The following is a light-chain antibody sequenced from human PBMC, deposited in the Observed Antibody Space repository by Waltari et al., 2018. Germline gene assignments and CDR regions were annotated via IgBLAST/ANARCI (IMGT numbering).Light chain of an antibody. J-gene: IGLJ3*02. CDR1: SSDAGGHKY. V-gene: IGLV2-14*01. CDR2: EVS. Sequence: QSALTQPASVSGSPGQSITISCTGTSSDAGGHKYVHWYQQPPGKLPKHVIYEVSNRPSGVSDRFSGSKSGNTASLTISGLQAEDEADYYCSSYTTSNTWVFGGGTNLAVL. CDR3: SSYTTSNTWV.